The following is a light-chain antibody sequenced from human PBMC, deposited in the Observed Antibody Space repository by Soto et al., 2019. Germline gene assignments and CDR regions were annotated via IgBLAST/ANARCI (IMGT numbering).Light chain of an antibody. CDR3: QQYGTSPPVYA. J-gene: IGKJ2*01. CDR1: QSVSNTY. Sequence: EIVLTQSPGTLSLSPGERATLSCRTSQSVSNTYLAWYQQKPGQAPRLLIYHASSRATGIPGRFSGSGSGTDFTLTISILEPEDFAVYYCQQYGTSPPVYAFGQGTKLEI. CDR2: HAS. V-gene: IGKV3-20*01.